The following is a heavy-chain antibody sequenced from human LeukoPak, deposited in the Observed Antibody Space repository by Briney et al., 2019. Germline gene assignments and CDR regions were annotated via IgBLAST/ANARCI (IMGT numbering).Heavy chain of an antibody. CDR2: IYYSGST. CDR3: ARVIRYCSSTSCYFYFDY. J-gene: IGHJ4*02. D-gene: IGHD2-2*01. Sequence: SQTLSLTCTVSGGSLSSGGYYWSWIRQHPGKGLEWIGYIYYSGSTYYNPSLKRRVTISVDTSKNQFSLKLSSVTAADTAVYYCARVIRYCSSTSCYFYFDYWGQGTLVTVSS. CDR1: GGSLSSGGYY. V-gene: IGHV4-31*03.